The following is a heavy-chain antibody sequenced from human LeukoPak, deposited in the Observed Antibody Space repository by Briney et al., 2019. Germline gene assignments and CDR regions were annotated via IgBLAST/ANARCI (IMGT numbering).Heavy chain of an antibody. CDR3: AKDWSSGWYPYYFDY. D-gene: IGHD6-19*01. CDR2: ISYDGSNK. J-gene: IGHJ4*02. Sequence: GRSLRLSCAASGFTFSSYGMHWVRQAPGKGLEWVAVISYDGSNKYYADSVKGRFTISRDNSKNTLYLQTNSLRAEDTAVYYCAKDWSSGWYPYYFDYWGQGTLVTVSS. CDR1: GFTFSSYG. V-gene: IGHV3-30*18.